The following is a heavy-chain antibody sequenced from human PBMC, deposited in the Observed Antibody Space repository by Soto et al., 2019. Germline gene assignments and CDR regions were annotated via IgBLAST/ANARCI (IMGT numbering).Heavy chain of an antibody. V-gene: IGHV3-23*01. J-gene: IGHJ4*02. Sequence: GGSLRLSCEDSGFTFGNYAMTSVRQAPGKGLEWVSTISGSGDRTYYADSVTGRFTISRDNSKNTLYLQMHSLGVEDTAVYFCAKDTVAIRSFYFDSWAQGTLVTVSS. CDR1: GFTFGNYA. CDR2: ISGSGDRT. D-gene: IGHD2-21*01. CDR3: AKDTVAIRSFYFDS.